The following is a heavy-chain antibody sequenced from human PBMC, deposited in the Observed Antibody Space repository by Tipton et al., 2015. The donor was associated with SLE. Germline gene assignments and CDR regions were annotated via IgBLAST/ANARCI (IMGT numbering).Heavy chain of an antibody. J-gene: IGHJ4*02. Sequence: TLSLTCTVSGGSISSYYWSWIRQPAGKGLEWIGRIYTSGSTNSNPSLKSRVTMSVDTSKNRFSLKLTSVTAADTAVYFCARIRPGHGDPFDFWGQGTLVTVSS. CDR1: GGSISSYY. CDR2: IYTSGST. CDR3: ARIRPGHGDPFDF. D-gene: IGHD3-3*01. V-gene: IGHV4-4*07.